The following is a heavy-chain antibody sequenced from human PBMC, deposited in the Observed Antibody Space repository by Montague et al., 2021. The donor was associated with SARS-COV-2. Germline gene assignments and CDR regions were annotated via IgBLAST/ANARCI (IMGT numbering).Heavy chain of an antibody. D-gene: IGHD3-10*01. J-gene: IGHJ4*02. V-gene: IGHV4-59*01. Sequence: SETLSLTCTVSGGSFSTYYWTWIRQPPNKGLEWIGNVFLSGNINRNPSLKSRVTMSVDTTKNQFFLVLNSVTPADTAAYYCARAQPRTLEFWGQGTLVTVSS. CDR1: GGSFSTYY. CDR3: ARAQPRTLEF. CDR2: VFLSGNI.